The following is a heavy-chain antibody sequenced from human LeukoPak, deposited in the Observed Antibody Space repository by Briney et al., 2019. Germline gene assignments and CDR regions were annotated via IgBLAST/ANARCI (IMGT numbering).Heavy chain of an antibody. CDR3: ARTLAVAGSYYFDY. J-gene: IGHJ4*02. CDR1: GFTFSSYA. D-gene: IGHD6-19*01. Sequence: PGGSLRLSCTTSGFTFSSYAMSWVRQAPGKGLEWVSVISGSGGSIYYADSVKGRFTISRDNSKNTLYLQMNSLRAEDTALYYCARTLAVAGSYYFDYWGQGTLVTVSS. CDR2: ISGSGGSI. V-gene: IGHV3-23*01.